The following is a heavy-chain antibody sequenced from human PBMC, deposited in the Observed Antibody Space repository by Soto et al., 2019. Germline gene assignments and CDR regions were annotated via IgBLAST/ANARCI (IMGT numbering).Heavy chain of an antibody. Sequence: QLQLQESGPGLVKPSEPLSLTCTVSGGSISTSSYYWGWIRQPPGKGLEWIGSIYYSGSTYYNPSLKSRVTISADTSKNQFSLKLSSVTAADTAVYYCARLIAAAGGNRAYWGQGTLVTVSS. V-gene: IGHV4-39*01. J-gene: IGHJ4*02. D-gene: IGHD6-13*01. CDR3: ARLIAAAGGNRAY. CDR1: GGSISTSSYY. CDR2: IYYSGST.